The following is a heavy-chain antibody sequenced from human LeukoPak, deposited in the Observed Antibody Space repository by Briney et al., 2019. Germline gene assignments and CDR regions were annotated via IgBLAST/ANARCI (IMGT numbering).Heavy chain of an antibody. J-gene: IGHJ4*02. Sequence: GGSLRLSCAASGFTFSSYRMSWVRQAPGKGLEWVANIKQDGSEKYYVDSVKGRFTISRDNAKNSLYLQMNSLRAEDTAVYYCARGGDLRDYGDYSYIPGFDYWGQGTLVTVSS. V-gene: IGHV3-7*03. CDR3: ARGGDLRDYGDYSYIPGFDY. D-gene: IGHD4-17*01. CDR1: GFTFSSYR. CDR2: IKQDGSEK.